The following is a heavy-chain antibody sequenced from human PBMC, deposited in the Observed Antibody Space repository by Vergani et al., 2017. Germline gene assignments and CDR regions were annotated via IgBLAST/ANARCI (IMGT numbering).Heavy chain of an antibody. V-gene: IGHV3-7*01. CDR2: IKRDGTET. CDR3: ARISGGSAPYLHY. J-gene: IGHJ1*01. Sequence: EGQLVESGGGLVQPGGSLRLSCAASGFTFGDYYMAWIRLAPGKGLDWVASIKRDGTETFYVDSVKGRFTISRDNAKTTLYLQMNSLRDEDRGVYYCARISGGSAPYLHYWGQGTLVTVAS. D-gene: IGHD2-15*01. CDR1: GFTFGDYY.